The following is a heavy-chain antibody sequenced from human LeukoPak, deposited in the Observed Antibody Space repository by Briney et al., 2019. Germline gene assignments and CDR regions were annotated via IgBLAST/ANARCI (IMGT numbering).Heavy chain of an antibody. J-gene: IGHJ4*02. V-gene: IGHV3-21*01. D-gene: IGHD3-3*01. CDR1: GFTFSSYS. CDR3: ARDRNTDFWSGYYTNYFDY. CDR2: ISSSSSYI. Sequence: GGSLRLSCAASGFTFSSYSMNWVRQAPGKGLEWVSSISSSSSYIYYADSVKGRFTISRDNAKNSMYLQMNSLRAEDTAVYYCARDRNTDFWSGYYTNYFDYWGQGTLVTVSS.